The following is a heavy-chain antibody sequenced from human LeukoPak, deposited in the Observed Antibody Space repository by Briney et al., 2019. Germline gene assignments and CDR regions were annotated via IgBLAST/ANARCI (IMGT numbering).Heavy chain of an antibody. D-gene: IGHD2-2*01. V-gene: IGHV3-53*01. CDR1: GFILSSNY. J-gene: IGHJ4*02. Sequence: GGSLRLSCAASGFILSSNYMTWVRQAPGKGLEWVSVIYSGGNTYYADSVKGRFTISRDKSKNALYLQMNRLRGEGAAVYYCASTQIGYCGSVRCQNDYWGQGTLVTVSS. CDR2: IYSGGNT. CDR3: ASTQIGYCGSVRCQNDY.